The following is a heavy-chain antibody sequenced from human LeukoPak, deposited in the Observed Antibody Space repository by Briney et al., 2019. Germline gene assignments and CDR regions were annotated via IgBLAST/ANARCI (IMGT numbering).Heavy chain of an antibody. CDR3: ARTLVHYYLDAFDI. J-gene: IGHJ3*02. D-gene: IGHD3-22*01. CDR2: INPKSGGT. V-gene: IGHV1-2*02. Sequence: ASVKVSCKASGYTFIGNYMHWVRQAPGQGLEWMGWINPKSGGTNYAQKLQGRVTMTTDTSTSTAYMELRSLRSDDTAVYYCARTLVHYYLDAFDIWGQGTMVTVSS. CDR1: GYTFIGNY.